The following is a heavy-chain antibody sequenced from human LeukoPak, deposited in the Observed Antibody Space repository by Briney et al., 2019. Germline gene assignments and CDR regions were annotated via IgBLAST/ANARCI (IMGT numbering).Heavy chain of an antibody. D-gene: IGHD6-13*01. J-gene: IGHJ4*02. CDR3: AKSLYRGAVAAAGVDS. Sequence: GASLKISCKASGYRFTTNWIGWVRQMPGQGLEWVGIIFPGDSDTLYSPSFQGQVTISADKSTNTAYLQWRSLKASDTAIYYCAKSLYRGAVAAAGVDSWGQGTLVTVSS. V-gene: IGHV5-51*01. CDR1: GYRFTTNW. CDR2: IFPGDSDT.